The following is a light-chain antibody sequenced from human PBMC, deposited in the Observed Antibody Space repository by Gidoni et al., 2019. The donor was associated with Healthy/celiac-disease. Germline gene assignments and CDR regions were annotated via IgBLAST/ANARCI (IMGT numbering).Light chain of an antibody. J-gene: IGKJ4*01. Sequence: EIVFTQSPATLSLSPGERATLSCRASQSVSSYLAWYQQKPGQAPRLLIYDASNRATGIPPRFSGSGSGTDFTLTISSLEPEDFAVYYCQQRSNWPPLTFGGGTKVEIK. CDR1: QSVSSY. CDR3: QQRSNWPPLT. V-gene: IGKV3-11*01. CDR2: DAS.